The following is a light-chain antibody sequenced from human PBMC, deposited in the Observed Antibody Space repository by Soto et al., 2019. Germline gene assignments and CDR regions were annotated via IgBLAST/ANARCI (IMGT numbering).Light chain of an antibody. V-gene: IGKV1-39*01. Sequence: DIQMTQSPSSLSASVGDRVTITCRASQSISSYLNWYQQKPGKAPKLLIYAASSLQSGVPSRFGGSGSATDFTLTISSLQHEEFATYYCQQSYSTPVTVGGGTKVEIK. CDR3: QQSYSTPVT. CDR1: QSISSY. CDR2: AAS. J-gene: IGKJ4*01.